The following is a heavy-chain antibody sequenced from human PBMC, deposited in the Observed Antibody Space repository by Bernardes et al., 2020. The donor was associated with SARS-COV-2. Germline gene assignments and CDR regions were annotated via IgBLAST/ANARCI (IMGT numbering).Heavy chain of an antibody. D-gene: IGHD2-2*01. V-gene: IGHV4-34*01. CDR3: ARGAWAIVVPADYYYGMDV. CDR1: GGSFSGYY. CDR2: INHSGST. Sequence: SETLSLTCAVYGGSFSGYYWSWIRQPPGKGLEWIGEINHSGSTNYNPSLKSRVTISVDTSKNQFSLKLSSVTAADTAVYYCARGAWAIVVPADYYYGMDVWSQGTTVTVSS. J-gene: IGHJ6*02.